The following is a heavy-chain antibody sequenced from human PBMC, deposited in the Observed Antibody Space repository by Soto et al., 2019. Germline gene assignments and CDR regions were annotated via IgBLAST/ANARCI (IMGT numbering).Heavy chain of an antibody. CDR1: GSTFSTYW. D-gene: IGHD6-6*01. V-gene: IGHV3-74*01. CDR3: ARVRYSSSSGLYY. CDR2: TNGDGSST. J-gene: IGHJ4*02. Sequence: EVQLVESGGGLVQPGGSLRLSCSASGSTFSTYWMHWVRQAPGKGLVWLSRTNGDGSSTNYADSVKGRFTISRDNAKNTLFLQMNSLRAEDTAVYFCARVRYSSSSGLYYWGQGTLVTVSS.